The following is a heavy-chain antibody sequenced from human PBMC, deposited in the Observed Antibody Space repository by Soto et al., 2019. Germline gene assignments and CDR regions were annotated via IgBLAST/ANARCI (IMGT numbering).Heavy chain of an antibody. V-gene: IGHV1-2*02. Sequence: GASVKVSCKASGYTFTGYYMHWVRQAPGQGLEWMGWINPNSGGTNYAQKFQGRVTMTRDTSISTAYMELSRLRSDDTAVYYCAQMKRIDYDFWSGYSGWGQGTLVTVSS. CDR3: AQMKRIDYDFWSGYSG. D-gene: IGHD3-3*01. J-gene: IGHJ4*02. CDR2: INPNSGGT. CDR1: GYTFTGYY.